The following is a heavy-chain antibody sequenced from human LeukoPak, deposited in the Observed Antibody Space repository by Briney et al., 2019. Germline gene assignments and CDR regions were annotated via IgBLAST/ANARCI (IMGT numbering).Heavy chain of an antibody. CDR3: ARGCGCSSTSCFSWFDP. CDR2: INHSGST. J-gene: IGHJ5*02. CDR1: GGSFSGYY. Sequence: PESLSLTCAVYGGSFSGYYWSWVRPPPGKGLGWVGEINHSGSTNYDPSLKSRVTISVDTSKNQFSLKLSSVTAADTAVYYCARGCGCSSTSCFSWFDPWGQGTLVTVSS. V-gene: IGHV4-34*01. D-gene: IGHD2-2*01.